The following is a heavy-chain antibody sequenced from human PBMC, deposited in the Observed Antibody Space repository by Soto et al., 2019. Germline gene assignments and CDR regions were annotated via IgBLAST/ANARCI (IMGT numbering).Heavy chain of an antibody. CDR1: GFTFSSYA. CDR2: ISGSGGST. D-gene: IGHD3-22*01. CDR3: AKGARKYYYDSSGYYYFDY. J-gene: IGHJ4*02. Sequence: GGSLRLSCAASGFTFSSYAMTWVRQAPGKGLEWVSAISGSGGSTYYADSVKGRFTISRDNSKNTLYLQMNSLRAEDTAVYYCAKGARKYYYDSSGYYYFDYWGQGTLVTVSS. V-gene: IGHV3-23*01.